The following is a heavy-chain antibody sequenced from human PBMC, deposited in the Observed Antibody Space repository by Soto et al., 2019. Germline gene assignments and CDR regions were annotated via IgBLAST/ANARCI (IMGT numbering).Heavy chain of an antibody. Sequence: GGSLKLSCAPSGFTFSTYARSWVRQPPGRGLKWVSAISGSGGSTYYADSVKGRFTISRDNSKNTLYLQMNSLRAEDTAVYYCAKDMRRFLEWLLYVPNYYYYYGMDVWGQGTTVTVSS. J-gene: IGHJ6*02. CDR1: GFTFSTYA. V-gene: IGHV3-23*01. CDR2: ISGSGGST. CDR3: AKDMRRFLEWLLYVPNYYYYYGMDV. D-gene: IGHD3-3*01.